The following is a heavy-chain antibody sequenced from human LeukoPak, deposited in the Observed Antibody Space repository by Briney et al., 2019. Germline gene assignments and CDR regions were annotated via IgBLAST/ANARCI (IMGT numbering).Heavy chain of an antibody. CDR3: ARGPNDYGDHVDY. CDR1: GFTFSSYA. J-gene: IGHJ4*02. V-gene: IGHV3-30*04. Sequence: GGSLRLSCAASGFTFSSYAMHWVRQAPGKGLEWVAVISYDGSNKYYADSVKGRFTISRDNSKNTLYLQMNSLRAEDTAVYYCARGPNDYGDHVDYWGQGTLVTVSS. D-gene: IGHD4-17*01. CDR2: ISYDGSNK.